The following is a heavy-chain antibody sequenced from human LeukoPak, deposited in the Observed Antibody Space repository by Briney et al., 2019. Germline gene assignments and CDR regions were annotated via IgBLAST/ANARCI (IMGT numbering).Heavy chain of an antibody. Sequence: ASVKVSCKASGYTSSNYYMHWVRQAPGQGLEWMGMIKPTGGSTSYAQRFQGRVTMTRDTSTSTVYMELSSLTSEDTAVYYCARDGAVSGTSDWFFDLWGHGTLVTVSS. CDR3: ARDGAVSGTSDWFFDL. D-gene: IGHD3-10*01. J-gene: IGHJ2*01. V-gene: IGHV1-46*01. CDR1: GYTSSNYY. CDR2: IKPTGGST.